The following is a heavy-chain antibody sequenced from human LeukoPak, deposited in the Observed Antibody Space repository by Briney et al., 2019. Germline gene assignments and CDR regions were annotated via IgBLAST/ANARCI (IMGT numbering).Heavy chain of an antibody. D-gene: IGHD5-12*01. CDR2: IYSGGNT. J-gene: IGHJ4*02. CDR3: ARRAGDYSHPYDY. Sequence: GGSLRLSCTVSGFTVSSNSMSWVRQAPGKGLEWVSFIYSGGNTHNSDSVKGRFTISRYNSKNTLYLQMNTLRAEDTAVYYCARRAGDYSHPYDYCGQGTLVTVSS. V-gene: IGHV3-53*01. CDR1: GFTVSSNS.